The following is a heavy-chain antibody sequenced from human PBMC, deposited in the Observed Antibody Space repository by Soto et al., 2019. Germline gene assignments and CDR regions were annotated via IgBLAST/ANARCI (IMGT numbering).Heavy chain of an antibody. J-gene: IGHJ4*02. CDR1: GGSISSGGYY. CDR3: ARGPPYGSGSYFY. D-gene: IGHD3-10*01. Sequence: KPSETLSLTCTVSGGSISSGGYYWSWIRQHPGKGLEWIGYIYYSGSTYYNPSLKSRVTISVDTSKNQFSLKLSSVTAADTAVYYCARGPPYGSGSYFYWGQGTLVTVSS. CDR2: IYYSGST. V-gene: IGHV4-31*03.